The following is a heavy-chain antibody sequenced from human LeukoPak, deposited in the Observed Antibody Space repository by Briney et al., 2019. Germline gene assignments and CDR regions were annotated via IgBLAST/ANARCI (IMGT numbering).Heavy chain of an antibody. J-gene: IGHJ4*02. CDR1: GGSISSGDYY. CDR2: IYYSGST. Sequence: SETLSLTCTVSGGSISSGDYYWSWIRQPAGKCLEWSGYIYYSGSTYYNPSLKSRVTISVDTSKNQFSLKLSSMTAADTAVYYCAGGRLDYPHPQPNFDYWGQGTLVTVSS. V-gene: IGHV4-30-4*08. CDR3: AGGRLDYPHPQPNFDY. D-gene: IGHD3/OR15-3a*01.